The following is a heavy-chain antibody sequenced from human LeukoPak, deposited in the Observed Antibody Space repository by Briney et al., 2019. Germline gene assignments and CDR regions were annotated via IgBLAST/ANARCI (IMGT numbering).Heavy chain of an antibody. D-gene: IGHD3-3*01. J-gene: IGHJ4*02. CDR1: GFTFSSYA. CDR3: ARDRITISRFDY. Sequence: PAGSLRLSCAASGFTFSSYAMHWVRQAPGKGLEWVAVISYDGSNKYYADSVKGRFTISRDNSKNTLYLQMNSLRAEDTAVYYCARDRITISRFDYWGQGTLVTVSS. V-gene: IGHV3-30-3*01. CDR2: ISYDGSNK.